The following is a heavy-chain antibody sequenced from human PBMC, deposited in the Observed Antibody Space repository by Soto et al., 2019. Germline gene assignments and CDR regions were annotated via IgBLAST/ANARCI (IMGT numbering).Heavy chain of an antibody. D-gene: IGHD2-21*02. CDR3: APSGDCGGDCYVYRMDV. Sequence: QVQLVQSGAEVKKPGSSVKVSCKASGGSFNSFAISWVRQAPGQGLEWMGGIIPIFGAASYGQRIQGRVTITADESTSTAFMELSSLRSEDTAVYYCAPSGDCGGDCYVYRMDVWGRGTTVTVSS. CDR1: GGSFNSFA. CDR2: IIPIFGAA. V-gene: IGHV1-69*01. J-gene: IGHJ6*02.